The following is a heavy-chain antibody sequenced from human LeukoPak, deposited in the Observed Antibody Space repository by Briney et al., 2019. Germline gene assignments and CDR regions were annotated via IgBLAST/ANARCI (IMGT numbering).Heavy chain of an antibody. Sequence: KPSETLSLTCAVSGYSISSGYYWGWIRQPPGKGLEWIGSIYHSGSTYYNPSLKSRVTISVDTSKNQFSLKLSSVTAADTAVYYCARHCSSTSCYGRGGWFDPWGQGTLVTVSS. CDR1: GYSISSGYY. J-gene: IGHJ5*02. V-gene: IGHV4-38-2*01. CDR3: ARHCSSTSCYGRGGWFDP. CDR2: IYHSGST. D-gene: IGHD2-2*01.